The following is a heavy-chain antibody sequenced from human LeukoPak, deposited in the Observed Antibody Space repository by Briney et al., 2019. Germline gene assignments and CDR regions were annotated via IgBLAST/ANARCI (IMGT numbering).Heavy chain of an antibody. D-gene: IGHD3-22*01. CDR3: ARDVSHRLFYDSSGYYILFDY. V-gene: IGHV1-18*01. J-gene: IGHJ4*02. CDR2: ISANNGNA. CDR1: GYMFSSYG. Sequence: ASVKVSCKASGYMFSSYGNSWVRQAPGQGLEWMGWISANNGNANYAQKLQGRVTMTRDTSTSTAYMELRSLRSDDTAVYYCARDVSHRLFYDSSGYYILFDYWGQGTLVTVSS.